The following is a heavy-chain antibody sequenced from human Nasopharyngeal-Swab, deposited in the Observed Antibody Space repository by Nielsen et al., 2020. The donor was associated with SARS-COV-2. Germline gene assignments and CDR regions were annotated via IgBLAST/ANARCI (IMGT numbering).Heavy chain of an antibody. D-gene: IGHD1-26*01. J-gene: IGHJ4*02. CDR3: ARELKAIVGATYFDY. CDR2: IKQDGSEK. V-gene: IGHV3-7*01. Sequence: GESLKISCAASGFTFSSYWMSWVRQAPGKGLEWVANIKQDGSEKYYVDSVKGRFTISRDNAKNSLYLQMNSLRAEDTAVYYCARELKAIVGATYFDYWGQGTLVTVSS. CDR1: GFTFSSYW.